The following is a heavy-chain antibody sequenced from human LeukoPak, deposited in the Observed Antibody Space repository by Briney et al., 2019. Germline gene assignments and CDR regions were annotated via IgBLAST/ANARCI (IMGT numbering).Heavy chain of an antibody. CDR2: INTNTGNP. D-gene: IGHD3-22*01. V-gene: IGHV7-4-1*02. CDR3: ASRASYYDSSGYLNWFDP. J-gene: IGHJ5*02. Sequence: ASVKVSCKASGYTFTSYAMNWVRQAPGQGLEWMGWINTNTGNPTYAQGFTGRFVFSLDTSVSTAYLQISSLKAEDTAVYYCASRASYYDSSGYLNWFDPWGQGTLVTVSS. CDR1: GYTFTSYA.